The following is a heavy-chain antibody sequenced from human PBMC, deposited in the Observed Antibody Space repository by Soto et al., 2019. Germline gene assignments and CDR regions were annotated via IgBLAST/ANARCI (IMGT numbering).Heavy chain of an antibody. CDR2: IKYDGSEK. D-gene: IGHD3-22*01. Sequence: GGSLRPSCAASGFTFSSYWMSWVRQAPGRGLGWMANIKYDGSEKYYVDSVKGRLTISRDNAKNSLYLQMNSLRAEDTAVYYCASSPHKDSRPDYWGQGTLVTVSS. CDR3: ASSPHKDSRPDY. CDR1: GFTFSSYW. J-gene: IGHJ4*02. V-gene: IGHV3-7*03.